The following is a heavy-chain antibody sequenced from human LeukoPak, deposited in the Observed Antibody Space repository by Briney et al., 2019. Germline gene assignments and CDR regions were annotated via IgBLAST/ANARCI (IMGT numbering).Heavy chain of an antibody. J-gene: IGHJ3*02. V-gene: IGHV3-48*03. CDR1: GFTFSSCE. CDR2: ISNSGSSK. D-gene: IGHD2-21*02. Sequence: PGGSLRLSCAASGFTFSSCEMNWVRQAPGKGLEWLSYISNSGSSKYYADSVRGRFTISRDNAKNSLYLQMNSLRAEDTAVYYCAKDLFRFSLTVVVTATDSQGYAFDIWGQGTMVTVTS. CDR3: AKDLFRFSLTVVVTATDSQGYAFDI.